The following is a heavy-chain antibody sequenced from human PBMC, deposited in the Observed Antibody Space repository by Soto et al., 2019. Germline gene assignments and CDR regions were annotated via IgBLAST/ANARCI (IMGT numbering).Heavy chain of an antibody. CDR3: ARQVYIVVVVAATNWFDP. CDR1: GGSISSSSYY. V-gene: IGHV4-39*01. D-gene: IGHD2-15*01. Sequence: SLTSTVYGGSISSSSYYWGWIRQPPGKGLEWIGSIYYSGSTYYNPSLKSRVTISVDTSKNQFSLKLSSVTAADTAVYYCARQVYIVVVVAATNWFDPWGQGTLVTVSS. J-gene: IGHJ5*02. CDR2: IYYSGST.